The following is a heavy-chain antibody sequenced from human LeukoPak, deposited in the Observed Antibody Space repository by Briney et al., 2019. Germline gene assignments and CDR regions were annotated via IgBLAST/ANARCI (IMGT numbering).Heavy chain of an antibody. D-gene: IGHD4-17*01. Sequence: GGSLRLSCAASGFTFSSYSMNWVRQAPGKGLEWVSSISSSSSYIYYADSVKGRFTISRDNAKNSLYLQMNSLRAEDTAVYYCARGNHLGDYGVLYVIWGQGTLVTVSS. CDR2: ISSSSSYI. J-gene: IGHJ4*02. CDR1: GFTFSSYS. CDR3: ARGNHLGDYGVLYVI. V-gene: IGHV3-21*01.